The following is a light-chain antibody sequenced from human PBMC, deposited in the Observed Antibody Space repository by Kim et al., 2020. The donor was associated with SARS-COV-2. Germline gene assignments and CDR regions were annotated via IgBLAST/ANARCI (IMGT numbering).Light chain of an antibody. CDR2: EDN. CDR1: SGSIARNY. J-gene: IGLJ1*01. Sequence: KTVTISCTRSSGSIARNYVQWYQQRPGSAPTTVIYEDNQRPSGVPDRFSGSIDSSSNSASLTISGLKTEDEADYYCQSYDSSNHGVFGTGTKVTVL. V-gene: IGLV6-57*03. CDR3: QSYDSSNHGV.